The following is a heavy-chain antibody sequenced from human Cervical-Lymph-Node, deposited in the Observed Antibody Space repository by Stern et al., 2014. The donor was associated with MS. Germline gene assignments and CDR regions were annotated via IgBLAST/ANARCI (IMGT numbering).Heavy chain of an antibody. CDR2: IYYSGST. CDR3: ARMYSSGLDY. J-gene: IGHJ4*02. CDR1: GGSISSYY. D-gene: IGHD6-19*01. Sequence: QVQLQESGPGLVKPSETLSLTCTVSGGSISSYYWSWIRQPPGKGLEWIGYIYYSGSTNYNPSLKSRVTISVDTSKNQFSLKLSSVTAADTAVYYCARMYSSGLDYWGQGTLVTVSS. V-gene: IGHV4-59*01.